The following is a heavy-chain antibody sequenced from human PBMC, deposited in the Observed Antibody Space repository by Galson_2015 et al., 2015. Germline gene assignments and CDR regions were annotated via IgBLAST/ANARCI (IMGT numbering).Heavy chain of an antibody. J-gene: IGHJ4*02. CDR1: GFTFSDSA. Sequence: SLRLSCAASGFTFSDSAMHWVRQASGKGLEWVGRIRSNTNNYSTAYAASVKGRFTISRDDSKITAYLQMISLKTEDTAVYYCTRLAGDHGGNVHDYWGQGTLVTVSS. CDR3: TRLAGDHGGNVHDY. CDR2: IRSNTNNYST. V-gene: IGHV3-73*01. D-gene: IGHD4-23*01.